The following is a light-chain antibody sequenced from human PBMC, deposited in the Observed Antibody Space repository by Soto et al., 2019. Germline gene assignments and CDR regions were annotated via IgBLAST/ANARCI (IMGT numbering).Light chain of an antibody. CDR3: HQYGTSPQT. Sequence: IVLTQSPGTLSLSPGESVTLSCRASQSVSDTHVAWYQQRPGQAPRLLIYDASRRDIGVPDRFIGSGSATDFTLTISGLEPEDFAVYFCHQYGTSPQTFGQGTKVDIK. CDR1: QSVSDTH. J-gene: IGKJ1*01. CDR2: DAS. V-gene: IGKV3-20*01.